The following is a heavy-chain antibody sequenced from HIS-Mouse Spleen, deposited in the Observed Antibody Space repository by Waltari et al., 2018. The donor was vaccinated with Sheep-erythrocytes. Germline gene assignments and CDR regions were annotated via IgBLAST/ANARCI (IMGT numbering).Heavy chain of an antibody. Sequence: EVQLVESGGGLVKPGGSLRLPWAASGFTFSSYSRNWVRQAPGKGLEWVSSISSSSSYIYYADSVKGRFTISRDNAKNSLYLQMNSLRAEDTAVYYCARDSMGHDAFDIWGQGTMVTVSS. CDR3: ARDSMGHDAFDI. CDR1: GFTFSSYS. J-gene: IGHJ3*02. D-gene: IGHD3-10*01. V-gene: IGHV3-21*01. CDR2: ISSSSSYI.